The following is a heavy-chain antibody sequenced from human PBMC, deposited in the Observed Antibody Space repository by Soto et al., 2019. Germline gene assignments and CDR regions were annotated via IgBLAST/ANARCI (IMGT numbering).Heavy chain of an antibody. D-gene: IGHD1-7*01. J-gene: IGHJ4*02. Sequence: PGGSLRLSCAASGFIFSSYEMNWVRQAPGKGLEWIAYITSSSSVIYYADSVKGRFTISRDNAKNSLYLQMKSLTAEDTAVYYCSRDITGTTPQSAFWGQGTRVTGSS. CDR2: ITSSSSVI. CDR1: GFIFSSYE. V-gene: IGHV3-48*03. CDR3: SRDITGTTPQSAF.